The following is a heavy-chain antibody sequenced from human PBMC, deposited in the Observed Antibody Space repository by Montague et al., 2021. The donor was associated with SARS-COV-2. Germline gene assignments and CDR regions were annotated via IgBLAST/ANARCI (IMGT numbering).Heavy chain of an antibody. CDR3: ARIRDYDILTGSYSGFDY. V-gene: IGHV2-70*01. CDR2: IDWDDDK. D-gene: IGHD3-9*01. Sequence: VKPTQTLTLTCTFSGFSLSTSGMCVSWIRQPPGKALEWLALIDWDDDKYYSTSPKTRLTISKDTSKNQVVLTMTNMDPVDTATYYCARIRDYDILTGSYSGFDYWGQGTLVTVSS. CDR1: GFSLSTSGMC. J-gene: IGHJ4*02.